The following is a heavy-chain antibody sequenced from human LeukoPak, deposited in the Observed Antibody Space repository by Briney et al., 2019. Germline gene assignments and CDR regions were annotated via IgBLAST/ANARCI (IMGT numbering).Heavy chain of an antibody. CDR2: ISSSSSYI. CDR1: GFTFSSYS. D-gene: IGHD5-18*01. CDR3: ARGGYSYGFFN. Sequence: GGSLRLSCAASGFTFSSYSMNWVRQAPGKGLEWASSISSSSSYIYYADSVKGRFTISRDNAKNSLYLQMNSLRAEDTAVYYCARGGYSYGFFNWGQGTLVTVSS. V-gene: IGHV3-21*01. J-gene: IGHJ4*02.